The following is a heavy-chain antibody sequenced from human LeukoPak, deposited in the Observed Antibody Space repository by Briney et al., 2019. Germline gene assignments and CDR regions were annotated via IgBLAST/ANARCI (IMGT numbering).Heavy chain of an antibody. V-gene: IGHV3-33*06. Sequence: GRSLRLSCAASGFTFSSYGMHWVRQAPGKGLEWVAVIWNDGSNKDYADSVKGRFTISRDNSKNTLYLQMNSLRAEDTAVYYCAKDRGDTAYAFDIWGQGTMVTVSS. D-gene: IGHD5-18*01. CDR3: AKDRGDTAYAFDI. CDR2: IWNDGSNK. J-gene: IGHJ3*02. CDR1: GFTFSSYG.